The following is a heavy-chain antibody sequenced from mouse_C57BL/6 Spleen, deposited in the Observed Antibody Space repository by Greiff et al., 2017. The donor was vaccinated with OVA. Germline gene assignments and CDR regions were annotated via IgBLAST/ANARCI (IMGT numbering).Heavy chain of an antibody. D-gene: IGHD1-1*01. Sequence: EVMLVESGGGLVQPGGSLKLSCAASGFTFSDYYMYWVRQTPEKRLEWVAYISNGGGSTYYPDTVKGRFTISRDNAKNTLYLQRSRLKSEDTAMYDCARRDYGSSLDYWGQGTTLTVSS. J-gene: IGHJ2*01. CDR2: ISNGGGST. V-gene: IGHV5-12*01. CDR1: GFTFSDYY. CDR3: ARRDYGSSLDY.